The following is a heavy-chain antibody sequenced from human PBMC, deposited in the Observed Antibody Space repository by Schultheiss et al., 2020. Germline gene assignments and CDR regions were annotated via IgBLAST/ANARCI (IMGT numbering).Heavy chain of an antibody. CDR2: INHSGST. D-gene: IGHD3-10*01. Sequence: SETLSLTCAVYGGSFSGYYWSWIRQPPGKGLEWIGEINHSGSTNYNPYLKSRVTISVDTSKNQFSLKLSSVTAADTAVYYCARGQGSGKEGFDPWGQGTRVTVSS. CDR3: ARGQGSGKEGFDP. V-gene: IGHV4-34*01. CDR1: GGSFSGYY. J-gene: IGHJ5*02.